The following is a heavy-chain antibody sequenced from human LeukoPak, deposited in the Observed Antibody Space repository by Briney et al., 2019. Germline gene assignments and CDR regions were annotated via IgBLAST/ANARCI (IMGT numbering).Heavy chain of an antibody. J-gene: IGHJ6*03. V-gene: IGHV4-59*01. CDR3: ARAPGTYYYYYMDV. Sequence: SETLSLTCTVSGGSISSYYWSWIRQPPGKGLEWIGYIYYSGSTNYNPSLESRVTISVDTSKNQFSLKLSSVTAADTAVYYCARAPGTYYYYYMDVWGKGTTVTVSS. D-gene: IGHD1-1*01. CDR1: GGSISSYY. CDR2: IYYSGST.